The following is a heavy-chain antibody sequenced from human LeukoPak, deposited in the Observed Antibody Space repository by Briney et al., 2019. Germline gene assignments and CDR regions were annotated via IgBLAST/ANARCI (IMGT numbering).Heavy chain of an antibody. V-gene: IGHV4-59*01. Sequence: SETLSLTCTVSGGSISSYYWSWIRQPPGKGLEWIGYIYYSGSTNYNPSLKSRVTISVDTSKNQFSLKLSSVTAADTAVHYCARVSRSGYDYSFDYWGQGTLVTVSS. CDR3: ARVSRSGYDYSFDY. CDR2: IYYSGST. D-gene: IGHD5-12*01. CDR1: GGSISSYY. J-gene: IGHJ4*02.